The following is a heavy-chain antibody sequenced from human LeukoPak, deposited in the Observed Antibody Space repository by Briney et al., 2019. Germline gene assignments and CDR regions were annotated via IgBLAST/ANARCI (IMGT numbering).Heavy chain of an antibody. CDR3: ARLASSSWPLYYYYGMDV. CDR2: MNPNSANT. V-gene: IGHV1-8*01. CDR1: GYTFTSYD. J-gene: IGHJ6*02. Sequence: GASVKVSCKASGYTFTSYDINWVRQATGQGLEWMGWMNPNSANTGYAQKFQGRVTMTRNTSISTAYMELSGLRSEDTAVYYCARLASSSWPLYYYYGMDVWGQGTTVTVSS. D-gene: IGHD6-13*01.